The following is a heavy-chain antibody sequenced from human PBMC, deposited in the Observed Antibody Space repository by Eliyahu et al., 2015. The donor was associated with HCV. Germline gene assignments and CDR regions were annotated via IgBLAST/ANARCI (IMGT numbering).Heavy chain of an antibody. J-gene: IGHJ3*02. CDR3: ARRNFDILTGSPDAFHI. CDR1: GYSFTNYW. V-gene: IGHV5-51*01. D-gene: IGHD3-9*01. CDR2: IYPGDSET. Sequence: EMQLVQSGAEVKKPGESLKISCKGSGYSFTNYWIGWVRQMPGKGLEWMGIIYPGDSETKYSPSFEGQVTISADKSISTAYLQWNSLRASDTAMYYCARRNFDILTGSPDAFHIWGQGTIVTVSS.